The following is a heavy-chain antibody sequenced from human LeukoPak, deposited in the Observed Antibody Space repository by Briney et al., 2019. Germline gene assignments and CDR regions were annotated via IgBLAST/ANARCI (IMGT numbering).Heavy chain of an antibody. J-gene: IGHJ4*02. CDR2: IKQDGSEK. V-gene: IGHV3-7*03. Sequence: GGSLRLSCAASGFTFSSYWMSWVRQAPGKGLEWVANIKQDGSEKYYVDSVKGRFTISRDNAKNSLYLQMNSLRAEDTAMYYCAKVYYSNYVGGSYFDSWGQGTLVTVSS. D-gene: IGHD4-11*01. CDR1: GFTFSSYW. CDR3: AKVYYSNYVGGSYFDS.